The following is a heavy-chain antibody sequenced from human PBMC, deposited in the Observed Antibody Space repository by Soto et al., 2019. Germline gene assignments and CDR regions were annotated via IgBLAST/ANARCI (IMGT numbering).Heavy chain of an antibody. D-gene: IGHD4-17*01. CDR1: GFTFSSYA. Sequence: EVQLLESGGGLVQPGGSLRLSCAASGFTFSSYAMSWVRQAPVKGLEWVSAISGSGGSTYYADSVKGRFTISRDNSENTLYLQMNSLRAEDTAVYYCAKELYPHDYCDYVSDYWGQGTLVTVSS. CDR3: AKELYPHDYCDYVSDY. CDR2: ISGSGGST. J-gene: IGHJ4*02. V-gene: IGHV3-23*01.